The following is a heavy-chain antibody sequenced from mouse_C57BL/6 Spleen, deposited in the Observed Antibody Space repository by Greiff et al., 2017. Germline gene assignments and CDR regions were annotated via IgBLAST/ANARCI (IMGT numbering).Heavy chain of an antibody. J-gene: IGHJ1*03. Sequence: EVKLMESGGGLVPPGGSMKLSCVASGFTFSNYWMNWVRQSPEKGLAWVAQIRLKSDNYATHYAESVKGRFPISRDDAKSSVYLQMNDGRAEDTGICYWTGDYYGGLWYCDVWGTGSTVTVSS. CDR1: GFTFSNYW. CDR2: IRLKSDNYAT. D-gene: IGHD1-1*02. V-gene: IGHV6-3*01. CDR3: TGDYYGGLWYCDV.